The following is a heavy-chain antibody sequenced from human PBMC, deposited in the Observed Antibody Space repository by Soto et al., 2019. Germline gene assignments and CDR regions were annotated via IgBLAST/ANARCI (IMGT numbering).Heavy chain of an antibody. CDR1: GFTFSSYP. J-gene: IGHJ4*02. CDR2: TSYDGSNK. V-gene: IGHV3-30-3*02. CDR3: AKDLESYYSVLDY. Sequence: GGSLRLSCEASGFTFSSYPIHWVRQAPGKGLEWVAVTSYDGSNKFYADSVKGRFTISRDNFKNTLYLHMNSLRAEDTAVYYCAKDLESYYSVLDYWGQGTRVTVSS. D-gene: IGHD3-3*01.